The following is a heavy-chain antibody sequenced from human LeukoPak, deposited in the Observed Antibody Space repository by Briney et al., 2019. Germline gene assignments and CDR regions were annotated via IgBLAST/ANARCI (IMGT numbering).Heavy chain of an antibody. D-gene: IGHD2-2*01. CDR2: IKTDGSEK. CDR3: ATYSSRNAREFQS. Sequence: GGSLRLSCEASGFTFSNSWMTWVRQTPGKGLEWEANIKTDGSEKYYVDSVRGRFTISRDNAKNSLYLQMNSLRAEDTAVYYCATYSSRNAREFQSWGQGTLVTVSS. V-gene: IGHV3-7*01. CDR1: GFTFSNSW. J-gene: IGHJ1*01.